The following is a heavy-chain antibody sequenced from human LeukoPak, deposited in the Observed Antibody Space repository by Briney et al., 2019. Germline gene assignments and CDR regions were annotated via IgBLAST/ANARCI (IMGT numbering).Heavy chain of an antibody. CDR2: IYYSGST. J-gene: IGHJ4*02. CDR3: ARLYGDYSVYY. Sequence: SETLSLTCTVSGGSISSSSYYWGWIRQPPGKGLEWIGSIYYSGSTYYNTSLKRRVTISVDTSKNQFSLKLSSVTAADTAVYYCARLYGDYSVYYWGQGTLVTVSS. CDR1: GGSISSSSYY. D-gene: IGHD4-17*01. V-gene: IGHV4-39*01.